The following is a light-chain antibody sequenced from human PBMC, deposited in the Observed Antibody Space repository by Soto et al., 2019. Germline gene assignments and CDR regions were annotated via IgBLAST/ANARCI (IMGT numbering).Light chain of an antibody. CDR1: TDDVGSTDS. J-gene: IGLJ1*01. Sequence: QSVLTQPASVSGSPGQSITITCSGTTDDVGSTDSVSWYQHHPGEAPRLVIYEVKNRPSGVPGRFSGSKSVNTASLSISGLQPEDEDDYYCRTYTTTGSSIFGSGTKLTVL. V-gene: IGLV2-14*01. CDR3: RTYTTTGSSI. CDR2: EVK.